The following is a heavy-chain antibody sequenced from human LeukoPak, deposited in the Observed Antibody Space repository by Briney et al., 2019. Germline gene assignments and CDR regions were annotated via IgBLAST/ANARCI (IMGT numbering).Heavy chain of an antibody. D-gene: IGHD3-16*01. J-gene: IGHJ5*02. Sequence: ASVKVSCKASGYTFTSYGISWVRRAPGQGLEWMGWISAYNGNTNYAQKLQGRVTMTTDTSTSTAYMELRSLRSDDTAVYYCARYDRQFGGVIGFDPWGQGTLVTVSS. CDR2: ISAYNGNT. V-gene: IGHV1-18*01. CDR1: GYTFTSYG. CDR3: ARYDRQFGGVIGFDP.